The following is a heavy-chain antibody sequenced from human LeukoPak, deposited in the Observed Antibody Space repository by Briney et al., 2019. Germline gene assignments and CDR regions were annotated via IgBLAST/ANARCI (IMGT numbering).Heavy chain of an antibody. CDR1: GFTFSSYG. V-gene: IGHV3-33*01. D-gene: IGHD3-9*01. CDR3: ARDAGRYFDWLGY. Sequence: GGSLRLSCAASGFTFSSYGMHWVRQAPGKGLEWVAVIWYDGRNKYNADSVKGRFTISRDNSKNTLYLQMNSLRAEDTAVYYCARDAGRYFDWLGYWGQGTLVTVSS. CDR2: IWYDGRNK. J-gene: IGHJ4*02.